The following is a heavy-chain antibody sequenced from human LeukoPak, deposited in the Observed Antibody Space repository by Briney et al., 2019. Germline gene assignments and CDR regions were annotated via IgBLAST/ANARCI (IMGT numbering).Heavy chain of an antibody. CDR2: IYTSGST. J-gene: IGHJ4*02. CDR1: GGSISSGSYY. V-gene: IGHV4-61*09. Sequence: PSQTLSLTCTVSGGSISSGSYYWSWIRQPAGKGLEWIGHIYTSGSTNYNPSLKSRVTISVDTSKNQLSLKLSSVTAADTAVYYCARVKGYALDYWGQGTLVTVSS. CDR3: ARVKGYALDY. D-gene: IGHD5-12*01.